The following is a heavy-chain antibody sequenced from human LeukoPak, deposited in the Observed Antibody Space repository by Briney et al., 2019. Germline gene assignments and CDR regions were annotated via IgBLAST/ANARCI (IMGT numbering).Heavy chain of an antibody. D-gene: IGHD2-2*01. CDR1: GFTFSSFG. V-gene: IGHV3-30*02. J-gene: IGHJ4*02. CDR2: IQTDGSDK. Sequence: PGGSLRLSCAGSGFTFSSFGMHWVRQAPGKGLEWVIFIQTDGSDKYYADSVKGRFTVSRDNSKNTLYLQMNSLRPEDTAVYYCAKELGRAVVGQRVDYWGQGTLVTVSS. CDR3: AKELGRAVVGQRVDY.